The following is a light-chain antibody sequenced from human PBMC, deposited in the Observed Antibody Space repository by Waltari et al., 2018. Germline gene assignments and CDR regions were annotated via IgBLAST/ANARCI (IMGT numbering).Light chain of an antibody. V-gene: IGLV2-8*01. CDR1: SNDVGGDNC. Sequence: QSALTQPPSASGSPGQSVTISCTGTSNDVGGDNCVSWYQQHPGKVPKLTIYEVTKRPSGVPDRFSGSKSGNTASLTISGLQAEDEADYYCSSYAGADYHYVFGTGTKVTVL. CDR3: SSYAGADYHYV. CDR2: EVT. J-gene: IGLJ1*01.